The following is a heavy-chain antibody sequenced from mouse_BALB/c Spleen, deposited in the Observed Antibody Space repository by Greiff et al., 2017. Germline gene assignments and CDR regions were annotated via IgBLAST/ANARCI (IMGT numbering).Heavy chain of an antibody. CDR1: GFTIKDYY. CDR3: TRSSYGNYLAWFAY. CDR2: IDPENGNT. D-gene: IGHD2-1*01. V-gene: IGHV14-1*02. J-gene: IGHJ3*01. Sequence: VQLQQSGAELVRPGALVKLSCKASGFTIKDYYMHWVKQRPEQGLEWIGWIDPENGNTIYDPKFQGKASITADTSSNTVSLQLSSLTSEDTSVYCATRSSYGNYLAWFAYWGQGTLVTVSA.